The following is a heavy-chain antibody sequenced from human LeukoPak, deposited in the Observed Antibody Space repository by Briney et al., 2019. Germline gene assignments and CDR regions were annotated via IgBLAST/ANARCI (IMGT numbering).Heavy chain of an antibody. CDR3: VKETFTVASPFDS. D-gene: IGHD3-16*01. J-gene: IGHJ4*02. Sequence: PGGSLRLSCSASGFTFSAYAMHWVRQAPGKGLEYVSAINSNGGSTYYADSVKGRFTISRDNSKNTVFLQMSSLRVEDTAVYYCVKETFTVASPFDSWGQGTQVTVS. CDR2: INSNGGST. V-gene: IGHV3-64D*09. CDR1: GFTFSAYA.